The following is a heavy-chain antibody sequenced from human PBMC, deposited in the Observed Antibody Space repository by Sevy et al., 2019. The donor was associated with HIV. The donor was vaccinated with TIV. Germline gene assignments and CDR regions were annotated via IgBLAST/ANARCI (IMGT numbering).Heavy chain of an antibody. Sequence: GGSLRLSCAASGLSVSRNYLSWVRQAPGKGLEWVSVIYAGGRTYYADYVKGRFTVSRDKAKKTLYYQMNSLRAEDTAVYYCASQLGIGAFDIWGQGTMVTVSS. D-gene: IGHD7-27*01. CDR1: GLSVSRNY. CDR3: ASQLGIGAFDI. V-gene: IGHV3-53*01. J-gene: IGHJ3*02. CDR2: IYAGGRT.